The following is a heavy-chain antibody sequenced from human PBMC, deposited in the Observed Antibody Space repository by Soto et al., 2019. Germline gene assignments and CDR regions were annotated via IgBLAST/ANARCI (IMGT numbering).Heavy chain of an antibody. CDR2: INPSGGSA. V-gene: IGHV1-46*01. CDR3: ARDHSEDWKYVDY. J-gene: IGHJ4*02. D-gene: IGHD1-7*01. CDR1: GYTFSSYC. Sequence: ASVKVSCKASGYTFSSYCMHWVRQAPGQGLEWMGVINPSGGSATYAQKFQGRVTMTRDTSTSTVYMELSSLRSEDTAVYYCARDHSEDWKYVDYWGQGTLVTVSS.